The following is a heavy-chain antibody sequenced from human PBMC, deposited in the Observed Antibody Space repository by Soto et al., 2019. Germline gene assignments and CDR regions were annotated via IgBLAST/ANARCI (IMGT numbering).Heavy chain of an antibody. D-gene: IGHD6-13*01. CDR1: GYTFTGYY. CDR3: ARVPMPAGEDGDVGPSSWNYAH. J-gene: IGHJ4*02. V-gene: IGHV1-2*04. CDR2: INPNSGGT. Sequence: ASVKVSCKASGYTFTGYYMHWVRQAPGQGLEWMGWINPNSGGTNYAQKFQGWVTMTRDTSISTAYMELSRLRSDDTAVYYCARVPMPAGEDGDVGPSSWNYAHWRQGPLDTVSS.